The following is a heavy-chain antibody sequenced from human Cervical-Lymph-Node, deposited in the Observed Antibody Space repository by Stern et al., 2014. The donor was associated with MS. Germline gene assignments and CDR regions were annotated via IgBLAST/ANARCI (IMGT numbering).Heavy chain of an antibody. D-gene: IGHD2/OR15-2a*01. CDR1: GDSIISGQFY. Sequence: QVQLQESGPGLVKSSETLSLTCTVSGDSIISGQFYWSWIRQAAGKGLEWLGHVYSSGSASYNPSLKSRVTISLDASPHPFFPRLPSVTAADTAIYYCARWYYSSRGWLNYFDPWGQGTLVTVSS. CDR3: ARWYYSSRGWLNYFDP. V-gene: IGHV4-61*02. CDR2: VYSSGSA. J-gene: IGHJ5*02.